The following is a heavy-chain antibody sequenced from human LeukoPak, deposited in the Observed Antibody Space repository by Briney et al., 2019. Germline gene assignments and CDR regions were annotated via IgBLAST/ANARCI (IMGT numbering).Heavy chain of an antibody. CDR2: INHSGST. D-gene: IGHD6-19*01. J-gene: IGHJ3*02. CDR3: ARFAASQSGWVIRKVFDI. Sequence: SETLSLTCAVYGGSFSGYYCSWIRQPPGKGLEWIGEINHSGSTNYNPSLKSRVTISVDTSKNQFSLKLSSVTDADTAVYYCARFAASQSGWVIRKVFDIWGQGTMVTVSS. V-gene: IGHV4-34*01. CDR1: GGSFSGYY.